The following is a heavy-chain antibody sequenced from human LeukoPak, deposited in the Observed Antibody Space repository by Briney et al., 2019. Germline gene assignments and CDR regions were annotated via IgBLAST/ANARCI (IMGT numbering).Heavy chain of an antibody. D-gene: IGHD5-12*01. CDR3: ASSIGGYDYVLDAFDI. J-gene: IGHJ3*02. Sequence: GESLKISCKGSGYSFPTYWIAWVRQMPGKGLEWMGIIYPGDSDTRYSPSFQGQVTISADKSISTAYLQWSSLKASDTAMYYCASSIGGYDYVLDAFDIWGQGTMVTVSS. V-gene: IGHV5-51*01. CDR2: IYPGDSDT. CDR1: GYSFPTYW.